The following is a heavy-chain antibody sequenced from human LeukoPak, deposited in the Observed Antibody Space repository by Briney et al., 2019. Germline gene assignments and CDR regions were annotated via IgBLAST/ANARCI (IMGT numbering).Heavy chain of an antibody. CDR2: FNPNSGGT. D-gene: IGHD5-18*01. CDR3: ARGIQLWSFDY. Sequence: ASVKASCKPYGHTLTGYYMHWVRQAPGQGLEWMGWFNPNSGGTNYAQKFQGRVTMTRDTSISTAYMGLSRLGSDDTAVYYCARGIQLWSFDYWGQGTLVTVSS. J-gene: IGHJ4*02. V-gene: IGHV1-2*02. CDR1: GHTLTGYY.